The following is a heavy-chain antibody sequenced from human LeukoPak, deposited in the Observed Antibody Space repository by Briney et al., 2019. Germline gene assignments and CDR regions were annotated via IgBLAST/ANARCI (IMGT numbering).Heavy chain of an antibody. CDR3: ARAISMVRGVDY. V-gene: IGHV3-21*01. Sequence: GGSLRLSXAASGVTFSSYNMNWVRQAPGKGLEWVSSISSSSTYTYNPHSVKGRFTISRDNAKNSLYLQMNSLRAEDTAVYYCARAISMVRGVDYWGQGTLVTVSS. D-gene: IGHD3-10*01. J-gene: IGHJ4*02. CDR2: ISSSSTYT. CDR1: GVTFSSYN.